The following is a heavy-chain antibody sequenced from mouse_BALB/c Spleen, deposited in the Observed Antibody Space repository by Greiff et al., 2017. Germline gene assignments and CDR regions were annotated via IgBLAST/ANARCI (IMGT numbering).Heavy chain of an antibody. CDR3: ARDRGKDAMDY. CDR2: IWAGGST. J-gene: IGHJ4*01. V-gene: IGHV2-9*02. CDR1: GFSLTSYG. D-gene: IGHD1-1*02. Sequence: VKLEESGPGLVAPSQSLSITCTVSGFSLTSYGVHWVRQPPGKGLEWLGVIWAGGSTNYNSALMSRLSISKDNSKSQVFLKMNSLQTDDTAMYYCARDRGKDAMDYWGQGTSVTVSS.